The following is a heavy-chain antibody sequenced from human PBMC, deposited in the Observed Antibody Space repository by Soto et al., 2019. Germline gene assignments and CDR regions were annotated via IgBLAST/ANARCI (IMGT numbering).Heavy chain of an antibody. Sequence: QLQLQESGPGLVKPSETLSLTCTVSGGSITSSSYYWGWIRQPPGKGLEWIGSIYYSGNTYYNPSLKSRVTISVDTSKNQFSLRLSSVTAADTAVYHCARRGGDYHYFDFWGQGTLVTVSS. D-gene: IGHD2-21*01. V-gene: IGHV4-39*01. J-gene: IGHJ4*02. CDR3: ARRGGDYHYFDF. CDR1: GGSITSSSYY. CDR2: IYYSGNT.